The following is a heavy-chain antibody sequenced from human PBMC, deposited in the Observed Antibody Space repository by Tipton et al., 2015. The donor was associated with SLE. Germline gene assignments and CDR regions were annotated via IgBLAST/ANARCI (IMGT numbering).Heavy chain of an antibody. CDR2: KYISGTS. D-gene: IGHD3-22*01. V-gene: IGHV4-61*02. Sequence: TLSLTCSVSGDSVTSGLYYWSWIRQAAGKGLEWIGRKYISGTSNHNPSLKSRVTISLDTSDNQFSLTLSSVTAADTAVYYCARRHSDTSGYYRGAFDFWGQGTKVIVSS. J-gene: IGHJ3*01. CDR3: ARRHSDTSGYYRGAFDF. CDR1: GDSVTSGLYY.